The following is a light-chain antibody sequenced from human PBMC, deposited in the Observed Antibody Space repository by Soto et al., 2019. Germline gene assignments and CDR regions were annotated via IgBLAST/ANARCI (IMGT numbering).Light chain of an antibody. CDR3: MQALQTPSYT. CDR1: QSLLHSNGYNY. J-gene: IGKJ4*01. CDR2: LGS. V-gene: IGKV2-28*01. Sequence: DIVMPQSPLSLPVTPGEPASISCRSSQSLLHSNGYNYLDWYLQKPGQSPQLLLYLGSHRASGVPDRFSGSGSGTDFTLKISRVEAEDVGVYYCMQALQTPSYTCGGGTKVESK.